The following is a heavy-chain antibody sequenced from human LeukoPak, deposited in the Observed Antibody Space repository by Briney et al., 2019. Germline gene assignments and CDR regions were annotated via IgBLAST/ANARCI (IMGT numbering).Heavy chain of an antibody. CDR1: GFTVNSNY. J-gene: IGHJ4*02. D-gene: IGHD5-12*01. CDR3: ARETSGSAGY. V-gene: IGHV3-53*01. CDR2: IYSDGTT. Sequence: GGSLRLSCAASGFTVNSNYMSWVREAPGKGLVWVSVIYSDGTTVYADSVKGRFTISRDNSKNTLYLQMNSLRAGDTAVYYCARETSGSAGYWGQGTLVTVSS.